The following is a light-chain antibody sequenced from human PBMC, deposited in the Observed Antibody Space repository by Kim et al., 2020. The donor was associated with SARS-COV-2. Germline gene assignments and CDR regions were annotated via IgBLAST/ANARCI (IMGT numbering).Light chain of an antibody. V-gene: IGLV9-49*01. CDR1: SGYSNYK. Sequence: QPVLTQPPSASASLGASGTLTCTLSSGYSNYKVDWYQQRPGKGPRFVMRVGTGGIVGSKGDGIPDRFSVLGSGLNRYLTIKNIQEEDESDYHCGADHGSGSNFVYVFGGGTQLTVL. CDR3: GADHGSGSNFVYV. J-gene: IGLJ3*02. CDR2: VGTGGIVG.